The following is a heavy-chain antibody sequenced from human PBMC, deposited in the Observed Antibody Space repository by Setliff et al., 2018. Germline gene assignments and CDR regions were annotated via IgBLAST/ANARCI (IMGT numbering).Heavy chain of an antibody. Sequence: GASVKVSCKASGYTFTSYGISWVRQAPGQGLEWMGIINPSGGSTSYAQKFQGRVTTTRDTSTSTVYMELSSLRSEDTAVYYCARDPHYGDYVFNYWGQGTLVTVSS. CDR2: INPSGGST. D-gene: IGHD4-17*01. CDR3: ARDPHYGDYVFNY. CDR1: GYTFTSYG. V-gene: IGHV1-46*01. J-gene: IGHJ4*02.